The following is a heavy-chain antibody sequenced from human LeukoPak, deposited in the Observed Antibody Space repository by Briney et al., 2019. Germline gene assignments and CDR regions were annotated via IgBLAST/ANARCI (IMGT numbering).Heavy chain of an antibody. J-gene: IGHJ6*04. V-gene: IGHV5-10-1*01. CDR1: GYSFTSYW. CDR2: IDPSGSYT. Sequence: GESLRISCKGSGYSFTSYWISWVRQMPGKGLEWMGRIDPSGSYTNYSPSFQGHVTISADKSISTAYLQWSSLKASDTAMYYCAIEARSLDYYYGMDVWGKGTTVTVSS. CDR3: AIEARSLDYYYGMDV.